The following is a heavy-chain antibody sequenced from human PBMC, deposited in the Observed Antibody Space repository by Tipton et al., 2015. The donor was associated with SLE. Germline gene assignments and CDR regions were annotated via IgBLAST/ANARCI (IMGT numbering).Heavy chain of an antibody. J-gene: IGHJ6*03. CDR3: ARGYSSRWGLYYYYYMDV. D-gene: IGHD6-13*01. CDR1: GYSISSTYY. V-gene: IGHV4-38-2*01. CDR2: IYHRGST. Sequence: TLSLTCAVSGYSISSTYYWGWIRQPPGKGLEWIGSIYHRGSTYYNPSLKSRVTISVDTSKNQFSLKLRSVTAADTAVYYCARGYSSRWGLYYYYYMDVWGKGTTVTVSS.